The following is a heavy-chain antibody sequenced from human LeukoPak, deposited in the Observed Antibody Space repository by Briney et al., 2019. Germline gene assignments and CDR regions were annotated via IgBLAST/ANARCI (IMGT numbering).Heavy chain of an antibody. Sequence: PGGSLRLSCAASGFTFSSYAMSWVRQAPGKGLEWVSAISGSGGSTYYADSVKGRFTISRDNSKNTLYLQMNSLRAEDTAVYYCARMTRNLGMATIYGYYYYYMDVWGKGTTVTVSS. CDR2: ISGSGGST. CDR3: ARMTRNLGMATIYGYYYYYMDV. CDR1: GFTFSSYA. V-gene: IGHV3-23*01. D-gene: IGHD5-24*01. J-gene: IGHJ6*03.